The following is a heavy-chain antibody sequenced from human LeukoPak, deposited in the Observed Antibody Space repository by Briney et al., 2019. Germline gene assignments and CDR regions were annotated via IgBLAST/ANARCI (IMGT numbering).Heavy chain of an antibody. D-gene: IGHD3-16*02. V-gene: IGHV1-69*06. CDR2: IIPIFGTA. Sequence: SVKVSCKASGGTFSSYAISWVRQAPGHGLEWMGGIIPIFGTANYAQKFQGRVTITADKSTSTAYMELSSLRSEDTAVYYCARESTFGGVIVLGEDLYWFHPWGQGTLVTVSS. CDR3: ARESTFGGVIVLGEDLYWFHP. J-gene: IGHJ5*02. CDR1: GGTFSSYA.